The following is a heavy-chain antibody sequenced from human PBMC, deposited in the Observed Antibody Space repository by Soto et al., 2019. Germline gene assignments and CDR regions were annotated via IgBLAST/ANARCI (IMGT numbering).Heavy chain of an antibody. CDR3: AKRQRGDGFAVDF. D-gene: IGHD3-10*01. CDR1: GFTFTTFG. J-gene: IGHJ4*02. V-gene: IGHV3-23*01. Sequence: EVQVLESGGGLVQPGQSLRLSCVASGFTFTTFGMIWVRQAPGKGLEWVSGISSNGGSTYYADSVEGRFTISRDNSKNTLYLQLNSLRVEDTALFYCAKRQRGDGFAVDFWGRGTLVTVSS. CDR2: ISSNGGST.